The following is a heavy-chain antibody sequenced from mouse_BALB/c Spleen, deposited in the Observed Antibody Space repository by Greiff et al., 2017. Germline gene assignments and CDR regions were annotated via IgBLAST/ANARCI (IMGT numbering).Heavy chain of an antibody. CDR1: GFTFTDYY. Sequence: VQLMESGGGLVQPGGSLRLSCATSGFTFTDYYMSWVRQPPGKALEWLGFIRNKANGYTTEYSASVKGRFTISRDNSQSILYLQMNTLRAEDSATYYCARDMGFAYWGQGTLVTVSA. V-gene: IGHV7-3*02. CDR3: ARDMGFAY. CDR2: IRNKANGYTT. J-gene: IGHJ3*01.